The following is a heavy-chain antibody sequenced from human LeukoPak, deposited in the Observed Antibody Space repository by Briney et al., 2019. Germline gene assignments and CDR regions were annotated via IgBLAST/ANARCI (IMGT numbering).Heavy chain of an antibody. D-gene: IGHD2-15*01. CDR3: ARDGGPFDY. CDR1: GYSFSNSD. J-gene: IGHJ4*02. CDR2: INPSGGST. Sequence: ASVKVSCKASGYSFSNSDINWVRQAPGQGLEWMGIINPSGGSTSYAQKFQGRVTMTRDMSTSTVYMELSSLRSEDTAVYYCARDGGPFDYWGQGTLVTVSS. V-gene: IGHV1-46*01.